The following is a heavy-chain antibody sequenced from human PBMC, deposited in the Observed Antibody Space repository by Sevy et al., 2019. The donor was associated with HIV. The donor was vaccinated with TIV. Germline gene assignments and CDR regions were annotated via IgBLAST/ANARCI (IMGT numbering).Heavy chain of an antibody. V-gene: IGHV3-23*01. CDR2: LIGGGSRT. Sequence: GGSLRLSCAASGFPFSNYAMSWVRQAPGKGLEWVSTLIGGGSRTYYEDSVTGRFIISRDNSRNTLYLIMNSLRAEDTAIYYCAKRRVQSGLSGGGANYGMDVCGRGTTVTVSS. D-gene: IGHD2-8*02. CDR1: GFPFSNYA. CDR3: AKRRVQSGLSGGGANYGMDV. J-gene: IGHJ6*02.